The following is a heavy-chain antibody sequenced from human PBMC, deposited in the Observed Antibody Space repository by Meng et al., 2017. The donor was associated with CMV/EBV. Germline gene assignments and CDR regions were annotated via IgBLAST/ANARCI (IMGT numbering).Heavy chain of an antibody. D-gene: IGHD2-21*01. CDR2: IYYSGST. CDR3: ARKHCGSDCSLDY. Sequence: SETLSLTCTVSGGSISSGGYYWSWIRQHPGKGLEWIGYIYYSGSTYYNPSLKSRVTISVDTSKNQFSLKLSSVTAADTAVYYCARKHCGSDCSLDYWGQGTLVTVSS. V-gene: IGHV4-31*03. J-gene: IGHJ4*02. CDR1: GGSISSGGYY.